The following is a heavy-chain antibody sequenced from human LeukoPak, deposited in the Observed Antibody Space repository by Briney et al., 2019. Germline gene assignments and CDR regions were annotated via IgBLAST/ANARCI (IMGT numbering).Heavy chain of an antibody. D-gene: IGHD2-15*01. CDR1: GYTFTGYY. J-gene: IGHJ4*02. Sequence: ASVKVSCKASGYTFTGYYMHWVRQAPGQGLEWMGWINPNSGGTNYAQKFQGRVTMTRDTSISTAYMELSRLRSDDTAVYYCARESGRQYCSGGSCYLYWGQGTLVTVSS. V-gene: IGHV1-2*02. CDR3: ARESGRQYCSGGSCYLY. CDR2: INPNSGGT.